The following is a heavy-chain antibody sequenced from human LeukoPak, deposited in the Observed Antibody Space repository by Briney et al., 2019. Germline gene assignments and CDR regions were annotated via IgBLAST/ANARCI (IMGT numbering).Heavy chain of an antibody. CDR1: GGTISRSSYY. V-gene: IGHV4-39*01. CDR2: IYYSGST. CDR3: ARPYYYDSSGYYYFDY. Sequence: SETVSLTCTVSGGTISRSSYYWGSIRQPPGKGLEWIGSIYYSGSTYYNPSLKSRVTISVDTSKNQFSLKLSSVTAADTAVYYCARPYYYDSSGYYYFDYWGQGTLVTVSS. D-gene: IGHD3-22*01. J-gene: IGHJ4*02.